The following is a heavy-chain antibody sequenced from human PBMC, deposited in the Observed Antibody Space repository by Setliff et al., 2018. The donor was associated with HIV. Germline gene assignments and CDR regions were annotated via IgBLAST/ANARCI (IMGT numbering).Heavy chain of an antibody. CDR3: ARVRTHYYDSSGYWGMDV. CDR2: IRDDGSST. V-gene: IGHV3-74*01. Sequence: PGGSLRLSCAASGFKFNHYRMHWVRQGPGKGLVWVTRIRDDGSSTGYAGSVKGRFTISRDNAKNTLFLEMNSLRDEDTAVYYCARVRTHYYDSSGYWGMDVWGKGTTVTVSS. D-gene: IGHD3-22*01. J-gene: IGHJ6*03. CDR1: GFKFNHYR.